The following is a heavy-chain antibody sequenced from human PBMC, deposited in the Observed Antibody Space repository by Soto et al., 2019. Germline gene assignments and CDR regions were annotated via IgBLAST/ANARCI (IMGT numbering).Heavy chain of an antibody. Sequence: PSETLSLTCTVSGGSISSGGYYWSWIRQHPGKGLEWIGYIYYSGSTYYNPSLKSRVTISVDTSKNQFPLKLSSVTAADTAVYYCARGINAYYYDSSGYRHNWFDPWGKGTLVPVSS. CDR3: ARGINAYYYDSSGYRHNWFDP. D-gene: IGHD3-22*01. CDR2: IYYSGST. CDR1: GGSISSGGYY. J-gene: IGHJ5*02. V-gene: IGHV4-31*03.